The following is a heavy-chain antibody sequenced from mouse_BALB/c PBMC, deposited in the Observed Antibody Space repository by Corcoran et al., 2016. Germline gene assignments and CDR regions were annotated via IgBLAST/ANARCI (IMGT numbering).Heavy chain of an antibody. D-gene: IGHD4-1*01. J-gene: IGHJ2*01. CDR1: GFNIKDTY. Sequence: EVQLQQSGAELVKRGASVKLSCTASGFNIKDTYMHWVKQRPEQGLEWIGRIDPANGNTKYDPKFQGKATITADTSSNTAYLQLSSLTSEDTAVYYCARSWDVDYWGQGTTLTVSS. CDR2: IDPANGNT. CDR3: ARSWDVDY. V-gene: IGHV14-3*02.